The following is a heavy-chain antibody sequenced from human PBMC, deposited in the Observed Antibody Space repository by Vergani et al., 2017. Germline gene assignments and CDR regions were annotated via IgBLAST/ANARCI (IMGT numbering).Heavy chain of an antibody. V-gene: IGHV3-15*01. D-gene: IGHD3-22*01. CDR2: IKSKTDGGTT. CDR3: ARLSYDTTPYLQGGYDC. CDR1: GFTFSNAW. Sequence: EVQLVESGGGLVKPGGSLRLSCAASGFTFSNAWMSWVRKAPGKGMEWVGRIKSKTDGGTTDYAAPVKGRFTISRDDSKNTLYLQMNSLKTEDTAVYYCARLSYDTTPYLQGGYDCWGQGTLVSVSS. J-gene: IGHJ4*02.